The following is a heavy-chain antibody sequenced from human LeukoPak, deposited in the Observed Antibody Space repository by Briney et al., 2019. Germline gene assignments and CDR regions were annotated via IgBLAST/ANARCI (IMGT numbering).Heavy chain of an antibody. Sequence: SETLSLTCAVYGGSFRGFYWTWIRQSPGKGLEWIGEINHSGSSSYNPSLKSRIMISVDMSKNQFSLKVRSVTAADTAVYYCARSHCGGDCYSSRWQILYGYYYYYMDVWGTGTTVTVSS. CDR3: ARSHCGGDCYSSRWQILYGYYYYYMDV. CDR1: GGSFRGFY. V-gene: IGHV4-34*01. J-gene: IGHJ6*03. D-gene: IGHD2-21*02. CDR2: INHSGSS.